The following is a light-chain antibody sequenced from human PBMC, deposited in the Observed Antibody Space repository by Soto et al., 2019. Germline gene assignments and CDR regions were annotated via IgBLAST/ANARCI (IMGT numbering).Light chain of an antibody. J-gene: IGKJ3*01. CDR3: QQYDNLPFT. CDR2: DAS. CDR1: QDISNY. V-gene: IGKV1-33*01. Sequence: DIQMTQSPSSLSASVGDRVTITCQASQDISNYLNWYQQKPGKVPKLLIYDASNLETGVPSRFSGSGSGTDFSFTISSLQPEDIATYYCQQYDNLPFTFGTGTKVDIK.